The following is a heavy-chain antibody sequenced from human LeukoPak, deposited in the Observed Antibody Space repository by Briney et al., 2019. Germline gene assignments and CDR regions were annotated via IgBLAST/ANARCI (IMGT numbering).Heavy chain of an antibody. J-gene: IGHJ3*02. CDR2: ISSSSSTI. Sequence: RTGGSLRLSCAASGFTFSSYSMNWVRHAPGKGLEWFSYISSSSSTIYYADSVKGRFTISRDNAKNALYLQVNSLRDEDTAVYYCARDLDMVGATGFDIWGQGTMVTVSS. D-gene: IGHD1-26*01. CDR1: GFTFSSYS. V-gene: IGHV3-48*02. CDR3: ARDLDMVGATGFDI.